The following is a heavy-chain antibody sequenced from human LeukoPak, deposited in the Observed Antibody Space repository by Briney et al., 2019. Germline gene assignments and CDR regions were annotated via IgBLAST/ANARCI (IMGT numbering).Heavy chain of an antibody. CDR3: ARDHYDFWSGYPNWFDP. CDR2: IYHSGST. V-gene: IGHV4-38-2*02. Sequence: SSETLSLTCAVSGYSISSGYYWGWIRPPPGKGLEWIGSIYHSGSTYYNPSLKSRVTISVDTSENQFSLKLSSVTAADTAVYYCARDHYDFWSGYPNWFDPWGQGTLVTVSA. D-gene: IGHD3-3*01. J-gene: IGHJ5*02. CDR1: GYSISSGYY.